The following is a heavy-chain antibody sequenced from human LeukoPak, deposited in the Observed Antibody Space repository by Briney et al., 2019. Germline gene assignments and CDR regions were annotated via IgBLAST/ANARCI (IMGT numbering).Heavy chain of an antibody. D-gene: IGHD5-18*01. Sequence: SVKVSCKASGGTFSSYAISWVRQAPGQGLEWMGRIIPIFGTANYAQKFQGRVTITTDESTSTAYMEPSSLRSEDTAVYYCARDQTGRGYSYGYYAYWGQGTLVTVSS. CDR3: ARDQTGRGYSYGYYAY. J-gene: IGHJ4*02. CDR1: GGTFSSYA. V-gene: IGHV1-69*05. CDR2: IIPIFGTA.